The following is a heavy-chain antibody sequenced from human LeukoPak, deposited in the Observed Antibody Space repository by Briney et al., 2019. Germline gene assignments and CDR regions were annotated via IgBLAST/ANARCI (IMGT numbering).Heavy chain of an antibody. CDR1: GFTFSDYY. CDR3: AREEGSGWFDFDY. D-gene: IGHD6-19*01. V-gene: IGHV3-7*01. Sequence: GGSLRLSCAASGFTFSDYYMSWVRQAPGKGLEWVANIKQDGSEKYYEDSVKGRFTISRDNAKNSLYLQMNSLRAEDTAVYYCAREEGSGWFDFDYWGQGTLVTVSS. J-gene: IGHJ4*02. CDR2: IKQDGSEK.